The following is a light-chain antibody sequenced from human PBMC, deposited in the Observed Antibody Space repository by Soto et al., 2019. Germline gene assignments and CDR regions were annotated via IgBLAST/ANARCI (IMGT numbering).Light chain of an antibody. Sequence: DIQMTQSPSTLSAFVGDRVTITCRASQSISSWLAWYQQKPGKAPKSLIYKASSLESGVPSRFSGGGSGTEFTLTISSLQPDDFATYYCQQYNSYPITFGQGIRLEIK. V-gene: IGKV1-5*03. CDR2: KAS. J-gene: IGKJ5*01. CDR1: QSISSW. CDR3: QQYNSYPIT.